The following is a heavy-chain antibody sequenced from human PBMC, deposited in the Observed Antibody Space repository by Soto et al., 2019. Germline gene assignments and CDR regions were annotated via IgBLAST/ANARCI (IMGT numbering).Heavy chain of an antibody. J-gene: IGHJ5*02. V-gene: IGHV4-31*03. D-gene: IGHD3-3*01. CDR3: ARSVYHDFWSGNNWFDP. Sequence: TSETLSLTCTVSGGSIRSGGNYWSWIRQPPGKGLEWIGNIYNSGVTHYNPSLKSRVTMSVDKSKNQFSLNVNSVTAADTAVYFCARSVYHDFWSGNNWFDPWGQGTLVTVSS. CDR1: GGSIRSGGNY. CDR2: IYNSGVT.